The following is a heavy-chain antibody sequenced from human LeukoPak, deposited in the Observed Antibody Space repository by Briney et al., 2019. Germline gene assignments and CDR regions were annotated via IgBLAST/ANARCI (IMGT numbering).Heavy chain of an antibody. CDR3: AKASADWYFDL. V-gene: IGHV3-9*03. J-gene: IGHJ2*01. D-gene: IGHD2-2*01. Sequence: PGRSLRLSCAASGFNFNDYAMHWVRQAPGKGLEWVSGISWNSGTVAYADSVKGRFTISRDNSKKSLYLQMNSLRAEDMALSYCAKASADWYFDLWGRGTLVTVSS. CDR1: GFNFNDYA. CDR2: ISWNSGTV.